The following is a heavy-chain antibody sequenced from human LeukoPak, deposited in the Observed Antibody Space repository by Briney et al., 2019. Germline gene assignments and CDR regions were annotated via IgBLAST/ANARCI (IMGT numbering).Heavy chain of an antibody. J-gene: IGHJ4*02. CDR1: GGTFSSYA. CDR2: IITIFGTA. D-gene: IGHD4-17*01. CDR3: ARVRDYGDERKED. Sequence: SVKVSCKASGGTFSSYAISWVRQAPGQGLEWMGGIITIFGTANYVQKFQGGVTITTDESTSTAYMELSSLRSEDTAVYYCARVRDYGDERKEDWGQGTLVTVSS. V-gene: IGHV1-69*05.